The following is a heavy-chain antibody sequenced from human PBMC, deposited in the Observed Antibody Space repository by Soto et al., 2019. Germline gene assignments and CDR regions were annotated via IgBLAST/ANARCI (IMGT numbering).Heavy chain of an antibody. V-gene: IGHV1-69*13. CDR3: AREVEVAAVYYGMDV. Sequence: RXSVKVSCKASGGTFSSYAISWVRQAPRQGLEWMGGIIPIFGTANYAQKFQGRVTITADESTSTAYMELSSLRSEDTAVYYCAREVEVAAVYYGMDVWGQGTTVTVSS. CDR1: GGTFSSYA. D-gene: IGHD6-13*01. CDR2: IIPIFGTA. J-gene: IGHJ6*02.